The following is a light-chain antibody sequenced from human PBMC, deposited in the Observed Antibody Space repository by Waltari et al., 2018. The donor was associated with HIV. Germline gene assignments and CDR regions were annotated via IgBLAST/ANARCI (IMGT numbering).Light chain of an antibody. V-gene: IGLV2-11*01. CDR2: DVN. CDR3: CSHAGNFIFA. Sequence: QSALTQPHSVSGSPGQSLTISCTGTSSYVDTFVSWYQQHPGKAPKVSIYDVNKRPSGVPDRFSGSKSGNTAFLTISGLQAEDEAEYHCCSHAGNFIFAFGSGTKVTVL. CDR1: SSYVDTF. J-gene: IGLJ1*01.